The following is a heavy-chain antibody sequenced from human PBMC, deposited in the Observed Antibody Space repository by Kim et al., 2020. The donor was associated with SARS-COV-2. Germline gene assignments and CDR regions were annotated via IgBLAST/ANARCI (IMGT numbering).Heavy chain of an antibody. CDR3: ARPPFKTTGGYYYYMDV. CDR1: GYTFTGYY. CDR2: INPNSGGT. Sequence: ASVKVSCKASGYTFTGYYMHWVRQAPGQGLEWMGWINPNSGGTNYAQKFQGRVTMTRDTSISTAYMELSRLRSDDTAVYYCARPPFKTTGGYYYYMDVWGKGTTVTVSS. V-gene: IGHV1-2*02. D-gene: IGHD1-1*01. J-gene: IGHJ6*03.